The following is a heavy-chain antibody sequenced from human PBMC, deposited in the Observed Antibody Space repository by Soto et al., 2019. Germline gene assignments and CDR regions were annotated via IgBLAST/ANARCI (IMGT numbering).Heavy chain of an antibody. V-gene: IGHV3-13*01. CDR3: ARGMGDYYGFSNFDY. CDR1: GFTFSSYD. CDR2: IGTAGDT. Sequence: GESLKISCAASGFTFSSYDMHWVRQATGKGLEWVSAIGTAGDTYYPGSVKGRFTISRENAKNSLYLQMNSLRAGDTAVYYCARGMGDYYGFSNFDYWGQGTLVTVSS. D-gene: IGHD3-10*01. J-gene: IGHJ4*02.